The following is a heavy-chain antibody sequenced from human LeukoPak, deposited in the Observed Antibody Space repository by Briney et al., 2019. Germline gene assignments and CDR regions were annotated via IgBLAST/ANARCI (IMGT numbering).Heavy chain of an antibody. CDR2: IHYSGST. J-gene: IGHJ4*02. CDR1: GGCISSYY. Sequence: PSETLSLTCTVSGGCISSYYWSCSRQPPGKGLEWIGSIHYSGSTTYNPSLKSRVTISVDTSKNQFSLKLSSVTAADTAVYYCARRLGGTSTGFDYWGQGTLVTVSS. CDR3: ARRLGGTSTGFDY. V-gene: IGHV4-59*08. D-gene: IGHD2-2*01.